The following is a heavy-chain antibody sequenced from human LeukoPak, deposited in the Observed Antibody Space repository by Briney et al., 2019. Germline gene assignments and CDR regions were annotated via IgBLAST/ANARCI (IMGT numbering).Heavy chain of an antibody. J-gene: IGHJ6*02. Sequence: ASVKVSCKASGYTFTGYYMHWVRQATGQGLEWMGWMNPKSGHTGYAQKFQGRVTMTRNTSISTAYMELSSLRSEDTAVYYCARGPVYSGTKAGMDVWGQGTTVTVSS. V-gene: IGHV1-8*02. D-gene: IGHD1-26*01. CDR3: ARGPVYSGTKAGMDV. CDR1: GYTFTGYY. CDR2: MNPKSGHT.